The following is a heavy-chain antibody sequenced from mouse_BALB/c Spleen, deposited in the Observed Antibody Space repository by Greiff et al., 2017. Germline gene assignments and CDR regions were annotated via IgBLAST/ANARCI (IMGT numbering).Heavy chain of an antibody. CDR3: ARSDYYGNYVSYFDY. J-gene: IGHJ2*01. Sequence: VKLQESGAELVRPGSSVKISCKASGYAFSSYWMNWVKQRPGQGLEWIGQIYPGDGDTNYNGKFKGKATLTADKSSSTAYMQLSSLTSEDSAVYFCARSDYYGNYVSYFDYWGQGTTLTVSS. V-gene: IGHV1-80*01. CDR1: GYAFSSYW. D-gene: IGHD2-1*01. CDR2: IYPGDGDT.